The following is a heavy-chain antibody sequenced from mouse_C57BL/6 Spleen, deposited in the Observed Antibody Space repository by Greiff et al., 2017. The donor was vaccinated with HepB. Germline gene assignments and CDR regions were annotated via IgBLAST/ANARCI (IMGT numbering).Heavy chain of an antibody. Sequence: EVMLVESGGGLVKPGGSLKLSCAASGFTFSSYAMSWVRQTPEKRLEWVATISDGGSYTYYPDNVKGRFTISRDNAKNNLYLQMSHLKSEDTAMYYCARDRPNWDEGAMDYWGQGTSVTVSS. V-gene: IGHV5-4*01. J-gene: IGHJ4*01. CDR2: ISDGGSYT. D-gene: IGHD4-1*01. CDR1: GFTFSSYA. CDR3: ARDRPNWDEGAMDY.